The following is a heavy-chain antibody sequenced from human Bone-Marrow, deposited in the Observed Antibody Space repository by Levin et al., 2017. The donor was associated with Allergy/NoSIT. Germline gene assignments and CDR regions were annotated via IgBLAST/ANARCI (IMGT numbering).Heavy chain of an antibody. CDR2: ISGSGTIT. Sequence: GGSLRLSCAASGFTFSSYAMSWVRQAPGKGLEWVSSISGSGTITHNAESVKGRFTISRDISKNMLHLQMNSLRAEDTAISFCAKEGLAVAGYYFDSWGQGTLVTVSS. D-gene: IGHD6-19*01. V-gene: IGHV3-23*01. J-gene: IGHJ4*02. CDR1: GFTFSSYA. CDR3: AKEGLAVAGYYFDS.